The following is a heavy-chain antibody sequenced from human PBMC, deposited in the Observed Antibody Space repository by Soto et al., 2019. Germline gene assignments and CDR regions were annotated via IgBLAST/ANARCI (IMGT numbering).Heavy chain of an antibody. CDR3: ARRGLRRGKNWFDP. D-gene: IGHD5-12*01. Sequence: QVQLQQWGAGLLKPSETLSLTCAVYGGSFSGYYWSWIRQPPGKGLEWIGYIYDSGDTYYNPSLKSRVTISIDTSKNQFSLKLNSVTAADTAVYSCARRGLRRGKNWFDPWGQGTLVTVSS. V-gene: IGHV4-34*01. CDR1: GGSFSGYY. CDR2: IYDSGDT. J-gene: IGHJ5*02.